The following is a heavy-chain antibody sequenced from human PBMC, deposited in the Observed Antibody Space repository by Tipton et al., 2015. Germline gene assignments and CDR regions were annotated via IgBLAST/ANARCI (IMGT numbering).Heavy chain of an antibody. D-gene: IGHD5-24*01. CDR1: GGSISSSLHY. Sequence: TLSLTCTVSGGSISSSLHYWGWIRQPPGKALEWIGYISYTDTTHYNPSLKSRVTISLDSSKNQFSLTLNSVTAADTAVYYCARDLEHGMDVWGQGTTVTVSS. V-gene: IGHV4-61*01. CDR3: ARDLEHGMDV. J-gene: IGHJ6*02. CDR2: ISYTDTT.